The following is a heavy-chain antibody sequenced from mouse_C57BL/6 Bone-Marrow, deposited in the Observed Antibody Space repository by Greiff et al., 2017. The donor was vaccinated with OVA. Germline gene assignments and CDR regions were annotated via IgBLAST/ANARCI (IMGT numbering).Heavy chain of an antibody. Sequence: EVQLVESGEGLVKPGGSLKLSCAASGFTFSSYAMSWVRQTPEKRLEWVAYISSGGDYIYYADTVKGRFTISRDNARNTLYLQMSCLKSEDTAMYYCTREDYYYGSSFLFAYWGQGTLVTVSA. V-gene: IGHV5-9-1*02. CDR3: TREDYYYGSSFLFAY. D-gene: IGHD1-1*01. J-gene: IGHJ3*01. CDR1: GFTFSSYA. CDR2: ISSGGDYI.